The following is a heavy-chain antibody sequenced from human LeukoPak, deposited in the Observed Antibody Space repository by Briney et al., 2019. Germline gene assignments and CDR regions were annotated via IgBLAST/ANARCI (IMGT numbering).Heavy chain of an antibody. J-gene: IGHJ4*02. Sequence: GGSLRLSCAVSGFPFTFYEMNWVRQAPGKGLEWVSNIGASGTTKYYADSVKGRFSISRENAKTSLYLKMNSLRVDDTAVYYCALLAVASDFDYWGQGALVTVSS. CDR2: IGASGTTK. CDR3: ALLAVASDFDY. V-gene: IGHV3-48*03. D-gene: IGHD6-19*01. CDR1: GFPFTFYE.